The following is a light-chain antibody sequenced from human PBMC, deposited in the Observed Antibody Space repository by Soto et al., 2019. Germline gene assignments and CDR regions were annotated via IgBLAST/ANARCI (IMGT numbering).Light chain of an antibody. V-gene: IGKV3-11*01. CDR3: QQRSSWHT. Sequence: EIVLTQSPVTLSLSPGERATLSCRASQSVSTYLAWYQQKPGQAPRLLIYDASNWATGIPARFSGSGSGTDFTLTISSLETEDFAVYYCQQRSSWHTFGQGTRVEIK. CDR1: QSVSTY. J-gene: IGKJ1*01. CDR2: DAS.